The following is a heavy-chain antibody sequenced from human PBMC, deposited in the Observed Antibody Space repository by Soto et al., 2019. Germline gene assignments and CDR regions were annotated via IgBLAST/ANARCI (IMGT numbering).Heavy chain of an antibody. CDR2: ISYDGSNK. CDR1: GFTFSSYG. Sequence: QVQLVESGGGVVQPGRSLRLSCAASGFTFSSYGMHWVRQAPGKGLEWVAVISYDGSNKYYADSVKGRFTISRDNSKNTLDLQMNSLGAEDTAGYSCAKDVVGATDYDYWGQGTLVTVSS. J-gene: IGHJ4*02. V-gene: IGHV3-30*18. CDR3: AKDVVGATDYDY. D-gene: IGHD1-26*01.